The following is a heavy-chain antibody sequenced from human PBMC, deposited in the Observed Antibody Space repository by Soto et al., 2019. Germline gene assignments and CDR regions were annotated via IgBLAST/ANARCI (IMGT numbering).Heavy chain of an antibody. J-gene: IGHJ3*02. V-gene: IGHV3-33*01. Sequence: QVQLVESGGGVVQPGRSLRLSCAASGFTFSSYGMHWVRQAPGKGLEWVAVLWYDGSNKYYADSVKGRFTIYRDNYKNTLYLKMNSLRAEDTAVYYCARDQTLNYYDSSGYYANDAFDIWGQGTMVTVSS. CDR2: LWYDGSNK. CDR1: GFTFSSYG. D-gene: IGHD3-22*01. CDR3: ARDQTLNYYDSSGYYANDAFDI.